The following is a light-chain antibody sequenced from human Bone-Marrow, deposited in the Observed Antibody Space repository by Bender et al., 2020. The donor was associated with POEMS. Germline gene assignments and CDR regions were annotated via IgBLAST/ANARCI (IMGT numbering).Light chain of an antibody. CDR3: QTYDRDTAYVM. Sequence: SYDVTQPPSMSVSSGQTVTITCSGDDLGDKYVSWYQQRPGQSPLLVIYQDNKWPSGIPERFSGSNSADTATLTISGTQAMDEADYYCQTYDRDTAYVMFAGGTKLTVL. J-gene: IGLJ3*02. V-gene: IGLV3-1*01. CDR1: DLGDKY. CDR2: QDN.